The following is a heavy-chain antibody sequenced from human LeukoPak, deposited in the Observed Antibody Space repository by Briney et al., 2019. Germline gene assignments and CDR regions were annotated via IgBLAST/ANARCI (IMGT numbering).Heavy chain of an antibody. Sequence: PGGSLRLSCAASGFTFSSYAMGWVRQAPGKGLEWVAVISYDGSNKYYADSVKGRFTISRDNSKNTLYLQMNSLRAEDTAVYYCAKDYSDSSGYFRVPHVFDFWGQGTLVTVSS. CDR1: GFTFSSYA. J-gene: IGHJ4*02. D-gene: IGHD3-22*01. V-gene: IGHV3-30*04. CDR3: AKDYSDSSGYFRVPHVFDF. CDR2: ISYDGSNK.